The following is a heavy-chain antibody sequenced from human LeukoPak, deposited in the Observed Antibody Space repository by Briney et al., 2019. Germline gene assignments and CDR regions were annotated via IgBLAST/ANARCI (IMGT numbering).Heavy chain of an antibody. CDR1: GFTFSSYA. J-gene: IGHJ4*02. D-gene: IGHD3-3*01. CDR3: VKDPTPPREWLSSSYYFDY. CDR2: ISSNGGST. V-gene: IGHV3-64D*06. Sequence: GGSLRPSCSASGFTFSSYAMHWVRQAPGKGLEYVSAISSNGGSTYYADSVKGRFTISRDNSKNMLYLQMSSLRAEDTAVYYCVKDPTPPREWLSSSYYFDYWGQGTLVTVSS.